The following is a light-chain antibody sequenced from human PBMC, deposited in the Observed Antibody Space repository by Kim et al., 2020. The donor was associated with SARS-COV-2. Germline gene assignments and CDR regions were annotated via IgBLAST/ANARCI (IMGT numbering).Light chain of an antibody. CDR1: SSNIGSNT. V-gene: IGLV1-44*01. CDR2: SNN. J-gene: IGLJ2*01. CDR3: AAWDDSLNVV. Sequence: PGRRVTISCSGSSSNIGSNTVNWYQQLPGTAPKLLIYSNNQRPSGVPDRFSGSKSGTSASLAISGLQSEDEADYYCAAWDDSLNVVFGGGTKLTVL.